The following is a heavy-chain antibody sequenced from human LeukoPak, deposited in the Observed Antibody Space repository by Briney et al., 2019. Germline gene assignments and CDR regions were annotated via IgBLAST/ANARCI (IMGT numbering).Heavy chain of an antibody. CDR2: INPNSGGT. V-gene: IGHV1-2*02. CDR1: GYTFTGYY. D-gene: IGHD2-2*01. Sequence: ASVKVSCRASGYTFTGYYMHWVRQAPGQGLEWMGWINPNSGGTNYAQKFQGRVTMTRDTSISTAYMELSRLRSDDTAVYYCARDYPRTVVPAAGISDYWGQGTLVTVSS. J-gene: IGHJ4*02. CDR3: ARDYPRTVVPAAGISDY.